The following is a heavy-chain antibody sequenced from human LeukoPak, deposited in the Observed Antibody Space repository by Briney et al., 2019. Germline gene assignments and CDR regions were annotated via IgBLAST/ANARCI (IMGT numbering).Heavy chain of an antibody. CDR1: GFPFGNYA. D-gene: IGHD5-24*01. CDR2: IPWNNDII. CDR3: VRGDWLDF. J-gene: IGHJ5*01. Sequence: GRSLRLSCVASGFPFGNYAMHWVRQTPGKGLEWVAGIPWNNDIITYADSVRGRFTVSRDNAKNSVYLQMDSLKPEDTALYHCVRGDWLDFWCQGTLVTVSS. V-gene: IGHV3-9*01.